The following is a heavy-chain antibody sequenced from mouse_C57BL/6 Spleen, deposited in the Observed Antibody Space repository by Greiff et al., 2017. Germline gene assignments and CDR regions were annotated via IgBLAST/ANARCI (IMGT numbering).Heavy chain of an antibody. CDR2: INPNNGGT. CDR3: ARRTGSSFFAY. D-gene: IGHD1-1*01. Sequence: VQLQQSGPELVKPGASVKISCKASGYTFTDYYMNWVKQSHGKSLEWIGDINPNNGGTSYNQKFKGKATLTVDKSSSTAYMELRSLTSEYSAVYYCARRTGSSFFAYWGQGTLVTVSA. V-gene: IGHV1-26*01. CDR1: GYTFTDYY. J-gene: IGHJ3*01.